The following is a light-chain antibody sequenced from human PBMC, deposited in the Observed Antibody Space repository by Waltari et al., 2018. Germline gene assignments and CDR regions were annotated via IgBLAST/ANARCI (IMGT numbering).Light chain of an antibody. CDR1: ALPTEY. Sequence: SYELTQSPSQSVSPGQTATIPCPGDALPTEYVYWYQQKPGQAPVSIIYKDEERPPGNPVRISGSSSRTTATLTISRVQAEDEADYYCQSADSSGTYYVFEGGTKVTVL. CDR3: QSADSSGTYYV. V-gene: IGLV3-25*03. J-gene: IGLJ1*01. CDR2: KDE.